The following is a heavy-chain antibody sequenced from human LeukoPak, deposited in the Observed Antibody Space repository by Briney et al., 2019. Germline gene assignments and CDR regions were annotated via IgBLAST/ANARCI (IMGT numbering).Heavy chain of an antibody. CDR2: ISSSGTYI. Sequence: GGSLRLSCAASGFTFSSYSMNWVRQAPGKGLEWVSSISSSGTYIYYADSVRGRFTISRDNAKNSLYLQMNSLRAEDTAVYYCAGVVAARKYYFDYWGQGTLVTVSS. D-gene: IGHD2-15*01. J-gene: IGHJ4*02. CDR1: GFTFSSYS. V-gene: IGHV3-21*04. CDR3: AGVVAARKYYFDY.